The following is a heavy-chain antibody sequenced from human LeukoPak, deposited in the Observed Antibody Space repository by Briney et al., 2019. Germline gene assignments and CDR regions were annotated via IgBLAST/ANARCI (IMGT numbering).Heavy chain of an antibody. CDR1: GFTFSSYA. V-gene: IGHV3-30*15. CDR3: ARDIIDY. CDR2: ISYDGSNK. J-gene: IGHJ4*02. Sequence: GRSLRLSCAASGFTFSSYAMHWVRQAPGKGLEWVAVISYDGSNKYYADSVKGRFTISRDNSKNTLYLQMSSLRAEDTAVYYCARDIIDYWGQGTLVTVSS.